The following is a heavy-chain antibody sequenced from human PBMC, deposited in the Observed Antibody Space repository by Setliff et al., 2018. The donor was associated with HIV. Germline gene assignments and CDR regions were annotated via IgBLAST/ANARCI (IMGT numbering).Heavy chain of an antibody. J-gene: IGHJ4*02. V-gene: IGHV4-4*02. CDR1: GGSISTSNW. CDR2: IYHSGST. CDR3: AREDWRRDYLDY. D-gene: IGHD3-9*01. Sequence: PSETLSPTCAVSGGSISTSNWWTWVRQPPGKGLEWFGEIYHSGSTNYNTSLKSRVTLSVDKSKNQSSLKLSSVTAADTAVYYCAREDWRRDYLDYWGQGTLVTVSS.